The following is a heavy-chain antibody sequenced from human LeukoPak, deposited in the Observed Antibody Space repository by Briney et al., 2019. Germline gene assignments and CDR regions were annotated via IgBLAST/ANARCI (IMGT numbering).Heavy chain of an antibody. Sequence: QPGGSLRLSCAASGFTFSSYGMHWVRQAPGKGLEWVAVISYDGSNKYYADSVKGRFTISRDNAKNSLYLQMNSLRAEDTAVYYCAKELKYSWLVSPHDAFDIWGQGTMVIVSS. CDR3: AKELKYSWLVSPHDAFDI. D-gene: IGHD6-19*01. J-gene: IGHJ3*02. V-gene: IGHV3-30*18. CDR2: ISYDGSNK. CDR1: GFTFSSYG.